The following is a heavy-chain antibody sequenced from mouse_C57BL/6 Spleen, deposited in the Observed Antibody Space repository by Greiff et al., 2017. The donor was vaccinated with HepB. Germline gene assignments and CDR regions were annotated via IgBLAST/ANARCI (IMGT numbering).Heavy chain of an antibody. J-gene: IGHJ1*03. V-gene: IGHV5-16*01. CDR2: INYDGSST. CDR1: GFTFSDYY. CDR3: ARGSLYYGSSPWYFDV. Sequence: EVQLVESEGGLVQPGSSMKLSCTASGFTFSDYYMAWVRQVPEKGLEWVANINYDGSSTYYLDSLKSRFIISRDNAKNILYLQMSSLKSEDTATYYCARGSLYYGSSPWYFDVWGTGTTVTVSS. D-gene: IGHD1-1*01.